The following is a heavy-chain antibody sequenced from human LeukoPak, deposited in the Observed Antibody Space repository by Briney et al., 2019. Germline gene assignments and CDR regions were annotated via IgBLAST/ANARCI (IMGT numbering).Heavy chain of an antibody. CDR3: ARESAAAGQGDYFDY. Sequence: PSETLSLTCTVSGSSISSDSYYWAWIRQPPGKGLEWIASIYYSGSTYYNPSLKSRVTISVDTSKNQFSLKLSSVTAADTAVYYCARESAAAGQGDYFDYWGQGTLVTVSS. J-gene: IGHJ4*02. D-gene: IGHD6-13*01. CDR1: GSSISSDSYY. V-gene: IGHV4-39*07. CDR2: IYYSGST.